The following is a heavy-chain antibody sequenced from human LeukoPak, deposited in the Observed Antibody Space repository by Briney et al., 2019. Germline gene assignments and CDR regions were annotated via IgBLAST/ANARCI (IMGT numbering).Heavy chain of an antibody. Sequence: ASVKVSCKPSGYIFTRYGMSWVRQAPGQGLEWLGWISGYNGNANYAEKFHARVTMTTDTSTSTGYMELRSLRFDDTAVYYCTTEDLPNYSRSWYNFFDYWGQGTLVTVSS. D-gene: IGHD6-13*01. V-gene: IGHV1-18*01. J-gene: IGHJ4*02. CDR1: GYIFTRYG. CDR3: TTEDLPNYSRSWYNFFDY. CDR2: ISGYNGNA.